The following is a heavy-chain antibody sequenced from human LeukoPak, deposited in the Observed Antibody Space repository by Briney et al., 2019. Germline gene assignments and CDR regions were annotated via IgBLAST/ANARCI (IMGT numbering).Heavy chain of an antibody. Sequence: SETLSLTCAVYGGSFSGYYWSWIRQPPGKGLEWIGEINHSGSTNYNPSLKSRVTISVDTSKNRFSLKLSSVTAADTAVYYCARDLLRDFDYWGQGTLVTVSS. CDR3: ARDLLRDFDY. J-gene: IGHJ4*02. D-gene: IGHD2-15*01. CDR2: INHSGST. V-gene: IGHV4-34*01. CDR1: GGSFSGYY.